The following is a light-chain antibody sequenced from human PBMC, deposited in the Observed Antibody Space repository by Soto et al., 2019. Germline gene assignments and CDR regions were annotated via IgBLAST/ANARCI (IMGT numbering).Light chain of an antibody. CDR1: PSLLFFNGITY. V-gene: IGKV2-30*01. CDR3: MQGTHWPLT. J-gene: IGKJ4*01. CDR2: EVS. Sequence: EVVLPQSPLSLPVTVGHPATVSCRSSPSLLFFNGITYLTWFHQRPGQPPRRLISEVSNRDSGVPYRFSGSGSGTDFTLEISRVEAEDVGLFYFMQGTHWPLTFGGGTRVEIK.